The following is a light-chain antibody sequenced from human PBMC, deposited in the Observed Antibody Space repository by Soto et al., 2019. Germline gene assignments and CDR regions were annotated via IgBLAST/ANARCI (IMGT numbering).Light chain of an antibody. CDR2: GVS. V-gene: IGKV3-15*01. CDR1: QSISSS. Sequence: GVSQSPASLSVSQGESATLSCRASQSISSSKLACYQQNPDQAPRLLLFGVSNRATGIPAMCSGSWAGTEFTLTISLLQSEDVAVYCCQQYNYRPLTFGGGTKV. CDR3: QQYNYRPLT. J-gene: IGKJ4*01.